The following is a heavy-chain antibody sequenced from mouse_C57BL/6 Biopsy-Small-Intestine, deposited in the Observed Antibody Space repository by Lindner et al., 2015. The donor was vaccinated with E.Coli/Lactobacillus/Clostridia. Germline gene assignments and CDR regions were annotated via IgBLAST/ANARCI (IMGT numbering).Heavy chain of an antibody. V-gene: IGHV1-9*01. CDR1: GYTFTGYW. Sequence: VQLQESGTDLMKPGASVKFSCKATGYTFTGYWIEWVKQRPGHGLEWIGEILPGSGSTHYNEKFKGKATFTADTSSNTAYMQLSSLTTEDSAIYYCARIDRGYFDVWGTGTTVTVSS. CDR2: ILPGSGST. CDR3: ARIDRGYFDV. J-gene: IGHJ1*03.